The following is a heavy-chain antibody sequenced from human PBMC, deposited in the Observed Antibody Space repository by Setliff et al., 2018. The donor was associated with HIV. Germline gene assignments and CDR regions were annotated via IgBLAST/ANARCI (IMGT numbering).Heavy chain of an antibody. CDR1: GGSISIHY. J-gene: IGHJ4*02. CDR3: GRWGHGYNSYDH. Sequence: SETLSLTCTVSGGSISIHYWSWIRLPPGKGLEWIGTTYYDGSTTYNPSLNSRVTMSVDTSKNQFSLTLRSLTAADTAVYYCGRWGHGYNSYDHWGQGTLVTVSS. D-gene: IGHD5-12*01. V-gene: IGHV4-59*11. CDR2: TYYDGST.